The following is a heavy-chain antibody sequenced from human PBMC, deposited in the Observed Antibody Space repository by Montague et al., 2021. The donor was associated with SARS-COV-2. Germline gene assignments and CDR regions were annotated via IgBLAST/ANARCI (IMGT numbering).Heavy chain of an antibody. CDR1: GFSLSTTGVG. CDR3: AHRIARHYDTSAYLWCPFDF. D-gene: IGHD3-22*01. CDR2: IYWDDDK. Sequence: PALVKPTQTLTLTCTFSGFSLSTTGVGVGWIRQPPGKALERLALIYWDDDKRYSPSLKSRLTITKYTSKNQVVLTMTNMDPVDTATYYCAHRIARHYDTSAYLWCPFDFWGQGTLVTVSS. J-gene: IGHJ4*02. V-gene: IGHV2-5*02.